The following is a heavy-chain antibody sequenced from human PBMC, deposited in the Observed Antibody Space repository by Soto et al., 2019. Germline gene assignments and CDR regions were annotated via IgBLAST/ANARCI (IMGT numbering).Heavy chain of an antibody. CDR2: ISYDGSNK. CDR1: RFTFSSYG. J-gene: IGHJ6*02. Sequence: EGSLRLSCAASRFTFSSYGMHWVRQAPGKGLEWVAVISYDGSNKYYADSVKGRFTISRDNSKNTLYLQMNSLRAEDTAVYYCAKDVVVGATTGLGDYYYYYGMDVWGQGTTVTVSS. CDR3: AKDVVVGATTGLGDYYYYYGMDV. D-gene: IGHD1-26*01. V-gene: IGHV3-30*18.